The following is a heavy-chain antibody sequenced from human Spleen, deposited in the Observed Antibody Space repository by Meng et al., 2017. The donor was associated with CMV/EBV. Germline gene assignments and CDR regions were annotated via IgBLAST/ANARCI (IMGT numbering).Heavy chain of an antibody. CDR1: SLNTSGVG. CDR3: ARHITLFGVIRGAGWFDP. Sequence: SLNTSGVGVGWIRQTPGKALECLAVIYWNDDERYNPSLKNRLTITRDASRNQVVLTVTDMDPRDTATYYCARHITLFGVIRGAGWFDPWGQGALVTVSS. J-gene: IGHJ5*02. D-gene: IGHD3-3*01. V-gene: IGHV2-5*01. CDR2: IYWNDDE.